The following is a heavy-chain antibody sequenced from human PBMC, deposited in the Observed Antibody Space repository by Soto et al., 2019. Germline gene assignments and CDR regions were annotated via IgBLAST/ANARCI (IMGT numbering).Heavy chain of an antibody. CDR3: ARVVVASRVPWFDP. Sequence: VCCKASGYTFTSYGISWARQDTGQGLEWMGWVSAYNGNTNYAQKLQGRVTMTTDTSTSTASMELRSLRSDDTAVYYCARVVVASRVPWFDPWGQGTLVTVSS. J-gene: IGHJ5*02. V-gene: IGHV1-18*01. D-gene: IGHD2-15*01. CDR2: VSAYNGNT. CDR1: GYTFTSYG.